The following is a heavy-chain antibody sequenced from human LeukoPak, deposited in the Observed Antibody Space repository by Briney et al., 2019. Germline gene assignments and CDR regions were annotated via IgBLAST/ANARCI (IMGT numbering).Heavy chain of an antibody. V-gene: IGHV4-34*01. CDR3: ASFVRNCSSTSCLT. CDR1: GGSFSGYY. J-gene: IGHJ5*01. D-gene: IGHD2-2*01. Sequence: PSETLSLTCAVYGGSFSGYYWSWIRQPPGKGLEWIGEINHSGSTNYNPSLKSRVTISVDTSKNQFSLKLSSVTAADTAVYYCASFVRNCSSTSCLTWGQGTMVTVSS. CDR2: INHSGST.